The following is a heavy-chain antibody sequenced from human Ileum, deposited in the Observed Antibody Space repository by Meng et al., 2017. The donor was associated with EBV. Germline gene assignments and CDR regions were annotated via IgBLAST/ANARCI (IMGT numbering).Heavy chain of an antibody. CDR1: GVPLGYYY. CDR3: ARENYGSDY. D-gene: IGHD4-17*01. J-gene: IGHJ4*02. Sequence: QVPLGGFGGGLVKPGGSLSLSCVASGVPLGYYYMGWTRQAPGKGLEWISYIDSGSTTINYADSVKGRFTISRDNAMNTLYLEMNYLRADDTAVYYCARENYGSDYWGQATLVTVSS. CDR2: IDSGSTTI. V-gene: IGHV3-11*01.